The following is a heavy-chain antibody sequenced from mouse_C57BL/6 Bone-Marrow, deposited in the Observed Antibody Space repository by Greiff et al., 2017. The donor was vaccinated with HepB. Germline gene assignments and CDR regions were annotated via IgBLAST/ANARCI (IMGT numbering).Heavy chain of an antibody. CDR2: IRSKSSNYAT. J-gene: IGHJ1*03. V-gene: IGHV10-3*01. D-gene: IGHD4-1*01. Sequence: EVKVEESGGGLVQPKGSLKLSCAASGFTFNTYAMHWVRQAPGKGLEWVARIRSKSSNYATYYADSVKDRFTISRDDSQSMLYLQMNNLKTEDTAMYYCVRVSASNWDGWYFDVWGTGTTVTVSS. CDR3: VRVSASNWDGWYFDV. CDR1: GFTFNTYA.